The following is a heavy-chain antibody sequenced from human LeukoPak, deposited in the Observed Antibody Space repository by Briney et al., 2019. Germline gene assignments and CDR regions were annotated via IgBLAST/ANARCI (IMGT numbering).Heavy chain of an antibody. J-gene: IGHJ4*02. CDR3: AKRGAAAGTLDY. D-gene: IGHD6-13*01. CDR1: GFTFSSYW. V-gene: IGHV3-30*18. Sequence: PGGSLRLSCAASGFTFSSYWMHWVRQAPGKGLEWVAVISYDGSNKYYADSVKGRLTISRDNSKNTLYLQMNSLRAEDTAVYYCAKRGAAAGTLDYWGQGTLVTVSS. CDR2: ISYDGSNK.